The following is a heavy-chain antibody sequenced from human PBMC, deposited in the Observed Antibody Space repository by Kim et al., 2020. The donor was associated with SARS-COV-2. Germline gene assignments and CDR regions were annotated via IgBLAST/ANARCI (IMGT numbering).Heavy chain of an antibody. V-gene: IGHV4-31*02. Sequence: YYNPSLKSRLTISVDTSKNQFSLKLSSVTAADTAVYYCARGIYGSGWFDPWGQGTLVTVSS. J-gene: IGHJ5*02. CDR3: ARGIYGSGWFDP. D-gene: IGHD3-10*01.